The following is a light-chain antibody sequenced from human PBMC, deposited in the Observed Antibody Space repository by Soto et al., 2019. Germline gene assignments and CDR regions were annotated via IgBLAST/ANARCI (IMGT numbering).Light chain of an antibody. CDR2: SND. CDR3: AAWDDSVSGGV. CDR1: SSNIGGNT. V-gene: IGLV1-44*01. J-gene: IGLJ3*02. Sequence: QSVLTQPPSASGTPGQRVTMSCSGSSSNIGGNTVNWYQQMPGTAPKLLIYSNDQRPSGVPDRFSGSKSGTSASLAISGLQSEDEADYYCAAWDDSVSGGVFGGGTKLTVL.